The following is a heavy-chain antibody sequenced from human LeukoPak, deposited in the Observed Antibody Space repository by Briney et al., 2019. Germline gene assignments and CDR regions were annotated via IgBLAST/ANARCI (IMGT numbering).Heavy chain of an antibody. Sequence: SETLSLTCAVSGYSISSAYYWGWIRQPPGKGLEWIGSSYHSGSTDYNPSLKSRVTISVDTSKNQFSLKLRSVTAADTAVYYCARDQAYCGGDCYFDFWGQGTLVTVSS. CDR3: ARDQAYCGGDCYFDF. J-gene: IGHJ4*02. D-gene: IGHD2-21*02. CDR2: SYHSGST. CDR1: GYSISSAYY. V-gene: IGHV4-38-2*02.